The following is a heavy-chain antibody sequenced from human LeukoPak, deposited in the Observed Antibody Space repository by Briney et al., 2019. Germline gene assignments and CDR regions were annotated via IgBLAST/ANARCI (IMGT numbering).Heavy chain of an antibody. V-gene: IGHV3-23*01. Sequence: PGGSLRLSCAASGLTFSSYAMSWVRQAPGKGLEWVSAISGSSGHTYYADSVRGRFTISRDNSKNTLYLQMNSLRAEDTAVYYCAKRGCDTNGCPYYFDYWGQGTLVTVSS. CDR1: GLTFSSYA. CDR2: ISGSSGHT. CDR3: AKRGCDTNGCPYYFDY. D-gene: IGHD2-8*01. J-gene: IGHJ4*02.